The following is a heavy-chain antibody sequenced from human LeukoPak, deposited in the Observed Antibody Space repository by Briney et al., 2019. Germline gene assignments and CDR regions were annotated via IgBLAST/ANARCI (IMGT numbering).Heavy chain of an antibody. J-gene: IGHJ4*02. Sequence: GGSLRLSCAASGITFTDYWLHWVRRAPGKGLVWVSQITQDGSVTNYADSVKGRFTISRDNAKNTVYLRMNNLRDEDTAVYYCATDDYRGLGYWGPGTLVTVSS. CDR1: GITFTDYW. D-gene: IGHD3-16*01. V-gene: IGHV3-74*01. CDR3: ATDDYRGLGY. CDR2: ITQDGSVT.